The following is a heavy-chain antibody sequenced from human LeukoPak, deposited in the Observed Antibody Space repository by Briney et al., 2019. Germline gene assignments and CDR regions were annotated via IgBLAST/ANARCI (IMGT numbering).Heavy chain of an antibody. CDR3: ARGGRPDY. CDR2: IKQDGGQI. Sequence: GGSLRLSCAASEFTFSSYWMSWVRQAPGKGLEWVANIKQDGGQINYLESVKGRFTVSRDNAKNSLYLQMNSLRAEDTAVYYCARGGRPDYWGQGTLVTVSS. J-gene: IGHJ4*02. D-gene: IGHD3-10*01. V-gene: IGHV3-7*01. CDR1: EFTFSSYW.